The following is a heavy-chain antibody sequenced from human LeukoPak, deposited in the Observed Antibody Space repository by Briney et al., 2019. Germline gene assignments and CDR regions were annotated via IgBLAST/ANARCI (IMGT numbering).Heavy chain of an antibody. CDR3: AKLPINRFYYDSTSP. Sequence: SETLSLTCAVYAGSFSGYYLSWIRQTPGKGLEWIGEINHSGSTNYNPSLKSRVTILVDTSKNQFSLKLSSVTAADTAVYFCAKLPINRFYYDSTSPWGQGALVTVSS. CDR2: INHSGST. D-gene: IGHD3-16*01. CDR1: AGSFSGYY. J-gene: IGHJ5*02. V-gene: IGHV4-34*01.